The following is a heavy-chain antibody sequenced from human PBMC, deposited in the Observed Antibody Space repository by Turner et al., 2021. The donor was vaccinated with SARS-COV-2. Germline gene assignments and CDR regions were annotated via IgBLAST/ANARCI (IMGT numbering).Heavy chain of an antibody. CDR1: AGTFTSYA. J-gene: IGHJ4*02. CDR2: IIPFFCTA. D-gene: IGHD5-12*01. V-gene: IGHV1-69*14. CDR3: ARDLGYSGYGASPYFDY. Sequence: QVQLVQSGPEVKKPGSSVKVSCTSSAGTFTSYAISWVRQAPGQGLEWMGGIIPFFCTADYAQKFQGRVTITADKSTNTAYMKLSSLRSEDTAVYYCARDLGYSGYGASPYFDYWGQGTLVTVSS.